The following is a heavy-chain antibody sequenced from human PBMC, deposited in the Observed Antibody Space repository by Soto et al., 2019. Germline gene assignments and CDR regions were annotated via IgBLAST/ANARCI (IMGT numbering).Heavy chain of an antibody. D-gene: IGHD2-2*01. CDR2: ISSSSSYI. CDR3: ARHRGYCSSTSCYAFRY. V-gene: IGHV3-21*01. CDR1: GFTFSSYS. Sequence: EVQLVESGGGLVKPGGSLRLSCAASGFTFSSYSMNWVSQAPGKGLEWVSSISSSSSYIYYADSVKGRFTISRDNAKNSLYLQMNSLRAEDTAVYYCARHRGYCSSTSCYAFRYWGQGTLVTVSS. J-gene: IGHJ4*02.